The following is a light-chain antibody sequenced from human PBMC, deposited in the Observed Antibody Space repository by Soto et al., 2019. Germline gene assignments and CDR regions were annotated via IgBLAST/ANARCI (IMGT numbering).Light chain of an antibody. CDR1: QNIGGTY. V-gene: IGKV3-20*01. Sequence: EIVLTQTPATLSLSPGERVTLSCRASQNIGGTYLAWYQQKPGQAPRLLIYGVSARGTGISDRFSASGSGTDFTLTISRLEPDDFAVYYCHQYSRSPVTFSPLTFGGGSKVEI. J-gene: IGKJ4*01. CDR3: HQYSRSPVTFSPLT. CDR2: GVS.